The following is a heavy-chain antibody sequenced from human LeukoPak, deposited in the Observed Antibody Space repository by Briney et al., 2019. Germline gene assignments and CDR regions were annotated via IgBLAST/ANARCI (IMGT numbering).Heavy chain of an antibody. J-gene: IGHJ5*02. CDR1: GFTFSSYW. CDR3: ARDRGSSWPWFDP. D-gene: IGHD6-13*01. Sequence: PGGSLRLSCAASGFTFSSYWMSWVRQAPGKGLEWVANIKQDGSEKYYVDSVKGRFTISRDNAKNSLYLQMNSLRAEDTAVYYCARDRGSSWPWFDPWGQGTLVTVSS. CDR2: IKQDGSEK. V-gene: IGHV3-7*01.